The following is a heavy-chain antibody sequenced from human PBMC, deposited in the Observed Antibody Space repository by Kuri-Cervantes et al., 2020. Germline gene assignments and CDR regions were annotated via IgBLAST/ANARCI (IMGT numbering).Heavy chain of an antibody. CDR2: IIPIFSTP. Sequence: SVKVSCKASGYTFTGYYMHWVRQAPGQGLEWMGGIIPIFSTPNYAQKFQGRLTITADEFTSIAYMQLSSLRSEDTAVYYCAVGMTYNWDYVPYYFDYWGQGTLVTVSS. V-gene: IGHV1-69*13. J-gene: IGHJ4*02. D-gene: IGHD1-7*01. CDR1: GYTFTGYY. CDR3: AVGMTYNWDYVPYYFDY.